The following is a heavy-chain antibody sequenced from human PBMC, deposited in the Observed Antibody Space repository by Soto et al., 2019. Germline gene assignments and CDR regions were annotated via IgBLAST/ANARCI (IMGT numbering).Heavy chain of an antibody. J-gene: IGHJ3*02. CDR2: MNPNSGNT. Sequence: QVQLVQSGAEVKKPGASVKVSCKASGYTFTSYDINWVRQATGQGLEWMGWMNPNSGNTGYAQKFQGRFTMTRNTSISTAYMELSSLRSEDTAVYYCARGGPIVVVVAATDDAFDIWGQGTMVTVSS. V-gene: IGHV1-8*01. D-gene: IGHD2-15*01. CDR3: ARGGPIVVVVAATDDAFDI. CDR1: GYTFTSYD.